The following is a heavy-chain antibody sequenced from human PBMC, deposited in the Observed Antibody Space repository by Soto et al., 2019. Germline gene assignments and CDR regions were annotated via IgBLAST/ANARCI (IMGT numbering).Heavy chain of an antibody. V-gene: IGHV1-69*01. Sequence: QVQLVQSGAEVKKPGSSVNVSFKASGGTFSSYAISWVRQAPGQGLEWMGGIIPIFGTANYAQKFQGRVTITADESTSTAYMEMSSLRSEDTAVYYCAEAPGWMATIRWFDPWGQGTLVTVSS. CDR1: GGTFSSYA. J-gene: IGHJ5*02. CDR2: IIPIFGTA. CDR3: AEAPGWMATIRWFDP. D-gene: IGHD5-12*01.